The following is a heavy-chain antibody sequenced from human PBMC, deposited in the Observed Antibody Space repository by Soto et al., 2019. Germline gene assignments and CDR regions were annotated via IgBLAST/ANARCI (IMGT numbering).Heavy chain of an antibody. J-gene: IGHJ4*02. CDR3: VKYSKPVG. CDR1: GFTFSSYG. V-gene: IGHV3-64D*06. Sequence: GGSLRLSCAASGFTFSSYGMHWVRQAPGKGLEYVSTIDKDGIRTYYADSVKGRFTISRDNPKSTLYLEMRNLRLEDTAVYYCVKYSKPVGWGQGALVTVSS. CDR2: IDKDGIRT. D-gene: IGHD1-26*01.